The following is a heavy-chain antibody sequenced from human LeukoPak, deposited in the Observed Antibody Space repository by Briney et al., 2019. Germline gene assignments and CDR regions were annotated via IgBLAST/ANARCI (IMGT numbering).Heavy chain of an antibody. D-gene: IGHD1-26*01. CDR3: AGKWELHALDI. CDR2: SNNSGST. V-gene: IGHV4-34*01. J-gene: IGHJ3*02. CDR1: GGSFSGYY. Sequence: PSETLSLTCAVYGGSFSGYYWSWIRQPPGKGLEWIGESNNSGSTNYNPSLKSRVTISVDTSKNQFSLKVSSVTAADTAVYYCAGKWELHALDIWGQGTMVTVSS.